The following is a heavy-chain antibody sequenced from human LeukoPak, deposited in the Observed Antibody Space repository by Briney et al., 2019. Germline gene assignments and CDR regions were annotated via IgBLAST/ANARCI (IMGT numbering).Heavy chain of an antibody. CDR1: GFTFSSYW. V-gene: IGHV3-33*08. CDR3: ARYGSGTSYITNYFDY. J-gene: IGHJ4*02. CDR2: IWYDGKNK. D-gene: IGHD3-10*01. Sequence: PGGSLRLSCAASGFTFSSYWMTWVRQAPGKGLEWVAVIWYDGKNKYYADSLKGRFTISRDNAKNSLYLQMKSLRDEDTAVYYCARYGSGTSYITNYFDYWGQGTLVTVSS.